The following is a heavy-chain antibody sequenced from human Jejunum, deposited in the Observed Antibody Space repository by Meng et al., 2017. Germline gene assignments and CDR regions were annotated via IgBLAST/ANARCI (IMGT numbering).Heavy chain of an antibody. J-gene: IGHJ4*02. CDR1: GFTFSSYA. CDR2: ISSSGGST. Sequence: GESLKISCAASGFTFSSYAMSWVRQAPGKGLEWVSSISSSGGSTNYADSVKGRFTIYRDSSKNTLYLQMNSLRAEDTAVYYCAKGGIAVVPIDYWGQGILVTGSS. CDR3: AKGGIAVVPIDY. V-gene: IGHV3-23*01. D-gene: IGHD6-19*01.